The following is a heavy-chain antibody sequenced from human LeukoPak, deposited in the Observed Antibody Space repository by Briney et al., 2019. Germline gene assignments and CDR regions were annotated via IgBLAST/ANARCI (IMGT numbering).Heavy chain of an antibody. CDR3: ATGGARWLQYVRFDY. CDR2: INHSGST. V-gene: IGHV4-34*01. D-gene: IGHD5-24*01. Sequence: SETLSLTCAVYGGSFSGYYWSWIRQPPGKGLEWIGEINHSGSTNYNPSLKSRVTISVDTSKNRFSLKLSSVTAADTAVYYCATGGARWLQYVRFDYWGQGTLVTVSS. J-gene: IGHJ4*02. CDR1: GGSFSGYY.